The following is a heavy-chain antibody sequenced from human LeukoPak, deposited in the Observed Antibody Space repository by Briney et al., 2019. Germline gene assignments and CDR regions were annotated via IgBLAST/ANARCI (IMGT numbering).Heavy chain of an antibody. J-gene: IGHJ4*02. CDR1: GGSIRNYY. V-gene: IGHV4-59*13. CDR3: ARDVASGNGGY. D-gene: IGHD4-23*01. Sequence: SETLSLTCTVSGGSIRNYYWSWIRQPPGKGLEWIGYIYNTVSTNYNPSLKSRVTISVDTSKSQFSLKLNSVTAADTAVYYCARDVASGNGGYWGQGILVTVSS. CDR2: IYNTVST.